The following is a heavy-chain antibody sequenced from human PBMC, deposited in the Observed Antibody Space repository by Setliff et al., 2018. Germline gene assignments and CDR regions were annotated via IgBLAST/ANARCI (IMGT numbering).Heavy chain of an antibody. V-gene: IGHV5-51*01. CDR2: IYPGDSDI. D-gene: IGHD3-10*01. J-gene: IGHJ4*02. CDR1: GYSFLIYW. CDR3: VRAGSGIGGDLDY. Sequence: PGESLKISCQASGYSFLIYWIGWVRQMPGKGLEWMGIIYPGDSDIRYSPSFEGQVTISADKSITTAHLQWSSLKASDTATYFCVRAGSGIGGDLDYWGQGTLVTVSS.